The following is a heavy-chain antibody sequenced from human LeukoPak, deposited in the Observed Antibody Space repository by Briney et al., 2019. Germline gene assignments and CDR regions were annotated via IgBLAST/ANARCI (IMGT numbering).Heavy chain of an antibody. Sequence: ASVKVSCKASGYTFTNSSFNWVRQAPGQGLEWMGWISAFNGHTNYAQKFQGRVTMTTDTSTTTAYMELRSLKSDDTAVYYCARVASKVVVVTVTDYWGQGTLVTVSS. CDR2: ISAFNGHT. J-gene: IGHJ4*02. CDR3: ARVASKVVVVTVTDY. CDR1: GYTFTNSS. V-gene: IGHV1-18*01. D-gene: IGHD3-22*01.